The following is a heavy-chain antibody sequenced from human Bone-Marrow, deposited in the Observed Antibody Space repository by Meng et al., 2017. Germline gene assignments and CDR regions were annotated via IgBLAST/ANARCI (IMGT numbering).Heavy chain of an antibody. CDR2: IYYSGST. CDR1: GGSISSYY. J-gene: IGHJ6*02. Sequence: SETLSLTCTVSGGSISSYYWSWIRQPPGKGLEWIGYIYYSGSTNYNPSLKSRVTMSVDTSKNQFSLKLSSVTAADTAVYYCARDSGYSYASPAFYYYYYGMDVWGQGTTVTVSS. D-gene: IGHD5-18*01. CDR3: ARDSGYSYASPAFYYYYYGMDV. V-gene: IGHV4-59*12.